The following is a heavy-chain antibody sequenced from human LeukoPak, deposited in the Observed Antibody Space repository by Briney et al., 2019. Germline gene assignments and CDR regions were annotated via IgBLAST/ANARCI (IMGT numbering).Heavy chain of an antibody. CDR2: IYYSGST. CDR3: ARHDSSGVTKIFDY. D-gene: IGHD2-8*01. CDR1: GGSISSYY. V-gene: IGHV4-59*08. Sequence: ESSETLSLTCTVPGGSISSYYWSWIRQPPGKGLEWIGYIYYSGSTNYNPSLKSRVTISVDTSKNQFSLKLSSVTAADTAVYYCARHDSSGVTKIFDYWGQGTLVTVSS. J-gene: IGHJ4*02.